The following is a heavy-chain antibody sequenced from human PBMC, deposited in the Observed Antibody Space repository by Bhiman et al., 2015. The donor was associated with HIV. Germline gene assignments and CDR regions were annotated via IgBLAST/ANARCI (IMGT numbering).Heavy chain of an antibody. CDR1: GFTFDDYA. CDR3: AKGQGGTYFDY. CDR2: ISWDGGTT. J-gene: IGHJ4*02. V-gene: IGHV3-43D*03. D-gene: IGHD1-26*01. Sequence: EVQLVESGGVVVQPGGSLRLSCAASGFTFDDYAMHWVRQAPGKGLEWVSLISWDGGTTYYADSVKGRFTISRDNSKNSLYLQMNSLRSEDTAFYYCAKGQGGTYFDYWGQGTLVTVSS.